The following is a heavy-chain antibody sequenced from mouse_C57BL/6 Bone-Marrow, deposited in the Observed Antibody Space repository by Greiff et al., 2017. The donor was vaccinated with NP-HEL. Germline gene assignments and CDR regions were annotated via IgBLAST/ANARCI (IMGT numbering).Heavy chain of an antibody. CDR1: GFTFTSYY. CDR2: IYPGDGET. J-gene: IGHJ3*01. V-gene: IGHV14-2*01. CDR3: ARSYGEFAY. D-gene: IGHD1-1*01. Sequence: VQLQQSGAELVKPGASVKLSCTASGFTFTSYYMPWVKQRPEQGLEWIGGIYPGDGETKYAANFQGKATITADTSSNTAYLQLSSLTSEDTAGYYCARSYGEFAYWGQGTLVTVSA.